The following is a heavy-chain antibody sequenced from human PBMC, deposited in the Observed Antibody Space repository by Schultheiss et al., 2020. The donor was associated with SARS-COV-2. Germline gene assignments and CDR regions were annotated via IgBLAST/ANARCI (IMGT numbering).Heavy chain of an antibody. J-gene: IGHJ6*02. CDR2: IYYSGST. D-gene: IGHD3-10*01. Sequence: SQTLSLTCTVSGGSISSGGYYWSWIRQPPGKGLEWIGYIYYSGSTYYNPSLKSRVTISVDTSKNQFSLKLSSVTAADTAVYYCARAQGVLYYYYGMDVWGQGTTVTVSS. CDR3: ARAQGVLYYYYGMDV. V-gene: IGHV4-30-4*07. CDR1: GGSISSGGYY.